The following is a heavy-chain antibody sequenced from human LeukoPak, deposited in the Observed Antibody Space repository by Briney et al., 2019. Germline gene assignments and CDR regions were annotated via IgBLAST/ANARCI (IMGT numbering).Heavy chain of an antibody. Sequence: SQTLSLTCAVYGGSFSGYYWSWIRQPPGKGLEWIGEINHSGSTNYNPSLKSRVTISVDTSKNQFSLKLSSVTAADTAVYYCAGTSGYYYSYYFDYWGQGTLVTVSS. CDR2: INHSGST. V-gene: IGHV4-34*01. CDR1: GGSFSGYY. CDR3: AGTSGYYYSYYFDY. D-gene: IGHD3-22*01. J-gene: IGHJ4*02.